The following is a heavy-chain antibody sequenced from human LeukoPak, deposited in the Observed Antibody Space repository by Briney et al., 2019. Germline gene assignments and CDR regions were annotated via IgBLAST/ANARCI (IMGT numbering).Heavy chain of an antibody. V-gene: IGHV3-7*01. CDR3: ARGFGYDYVWGSYCSYYFDY. CDR1: GFTFSGYW. D-gene: IGHD3-16*02. J-gene: IGHJ4*02. Sequence: GGSLRLSCAASGFTFSGYWMSWVRQAPGKGLEWVANIKQDGSEKYYVDSVKGRFTISRDNAKNSLYLQMNSLRAEDTAVYYCARGFGYDYVWGSYCSYYFDYWGQGTLVTVSS. CDR2: IKQDGSEK.